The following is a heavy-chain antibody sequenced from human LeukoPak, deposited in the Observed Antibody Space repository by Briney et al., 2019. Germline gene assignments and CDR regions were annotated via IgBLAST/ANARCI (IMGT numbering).Heavy chain of an antibody. CDR1: GYSFTSYW. Sequence: GESLKISCKGSGYSFTSYWIGWVRQMPGKGLEWMGIIYPGDSDTRYSPSFQGQVTISADKSISTAYLQWSSLKASDTAMYYCARRGPNWNDAIAYFDYWGQGTLVTVSS. CDR2: IYPGDSDT. D-gene: IGHD1-1*01. V-gene: IGHV5-51*01. CDR3: ARRGPNWNDAIAYFDY. J-gene: IGHJ4*02.